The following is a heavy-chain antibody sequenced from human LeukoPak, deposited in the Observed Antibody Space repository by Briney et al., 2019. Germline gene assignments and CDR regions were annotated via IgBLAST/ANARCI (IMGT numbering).Heavy chain of an antibody. CDR1: GDSVSSNSAA. J-gene: IGHJ5*02. V-gene: IGHV6-1*01. D-gene: IGHD5-18*01. Sequence: SQTHSLTCAISGDSVSSNSAAWNWIRQSPSRGLEWLGRTYYRSKWYNDYAVSVKSRITINPDTSKNQFSLQLNSVTPEDTAVYYCARGVQLWWRANWFDPWGQGTLVTVSS. CDR3: ARGVQLWWRANWFDP. CDR2: TYYRSKWYN.